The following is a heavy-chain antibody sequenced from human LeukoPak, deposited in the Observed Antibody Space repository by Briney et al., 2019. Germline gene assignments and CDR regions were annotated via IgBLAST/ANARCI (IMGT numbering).Heavy chain of an antibody. D-gene: IGHD3-10*01. Sequence: GRSLRLSCAASGFTFSNYGMHWVRQAPGKGLEWVAVIWYDGSNKYYADSVKGRFTISRDNSKNALYLQMNSLRAEDTAVYYCAGNYGPYYFDYWGQGTLVTVSS. CDR1: GFTFSNYG. CDR2: IWYDGSNK. J-gene: IGHJ4*02. CDR3: AGNYGPYYFDY. V-gene: IGHV3-33*08.